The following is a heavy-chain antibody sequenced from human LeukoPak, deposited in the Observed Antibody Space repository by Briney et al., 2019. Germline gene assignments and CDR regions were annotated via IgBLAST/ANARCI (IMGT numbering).Heavy chain of an antibody. CDR2: ISAYNGNT. J-gene: IGHJ4*02. V-gene: IGHV1-18*01. CDR1: GYTFTSYG. Sequence: ASVKVSCKASGYTFTSYGISWVRQAPGQGLEWMGWISAYNGNTNYAQKLQGRVTMTTDTSTSTAYMELRSLRSDDTAVYYCARDFAGYSNRRDFGYWGQGTLVTVSS. CDR3: ARDFAGYSNRRDFGY. D-gene: IGHD4-4*01.